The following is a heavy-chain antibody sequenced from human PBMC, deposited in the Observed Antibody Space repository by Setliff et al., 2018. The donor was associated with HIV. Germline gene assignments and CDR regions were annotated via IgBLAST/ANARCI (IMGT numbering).Heavy chain of an antibody. CDR2: INAGDDNT. V-gene: IGHV1-3*01. J-gene: IGHJ4*02. CDR1: GYTFSTNV. Sequence: ASVKVSCKAFGYTFSTNVIHWVRQAPGQRLEWMGYINAGDDNTRYSEKFQGRVTITRDTSANTAYMELSSLRSEDTAVYYCARGSCSGCYLSDYWGLGTLVTVSS. CDR3: ARGSCSGCYLSDY. D-gene: IGHD6-19*01.